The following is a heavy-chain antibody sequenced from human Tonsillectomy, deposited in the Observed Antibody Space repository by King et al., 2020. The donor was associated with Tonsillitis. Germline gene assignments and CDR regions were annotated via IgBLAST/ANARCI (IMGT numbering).Heavy chain of an antibody. CDR1: GGSFSGYY. Sequence: VQLQQWGAGLLKPSETLSLTCAVHGGSFSGYYWSWIRQPPGKGLEWIGEINHSGSTNYNPSLKSRVTISVDTSKNQFSLKLSSVTAADTAVYYCARGHRGYSYGYAYYYYMDVWGKGTTVTVSS. CDR2: INHSGST. CDR3: ARGHRGYSYGYAYYYYMDV. D-gene: IGHD5-18*01. J-gene: IGHJ6*03. V-gene: IGHV4-34*01.